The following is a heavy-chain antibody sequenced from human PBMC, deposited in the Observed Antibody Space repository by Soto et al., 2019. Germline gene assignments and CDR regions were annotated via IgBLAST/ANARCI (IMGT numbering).Heavy chain of an antibody. D-gene: IGHD3-22*01. J-gene: IGHJ4*02. CDR1: GGSISSSNW. Sequence: SETLSLTCAVSGGSISSSNWGSWVRQPPGKGLEWIGEIYHSGSTNYNPSLKSRVTISVDKSKNQFSLKLSSVTAADTAVYYCARAGYYYDSSGYLGAIDYWGQGTLVT. CDR3: ARAGYYYDSSGYLGAIDY. CDR2: IYHSGST. V-gene: IGHV4-4*02.